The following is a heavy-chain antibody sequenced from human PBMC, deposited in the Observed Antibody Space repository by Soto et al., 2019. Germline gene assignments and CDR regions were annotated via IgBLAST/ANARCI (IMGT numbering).Heavy chain of an antibody. CDR3: ARAFSSPNWFDP. J-gene: IGHJ5*02. V-gene: IGHV3-7*03. CDR2: IKHDASEK. CDR1: GFSLSTYW. D-gene: IGHD6-13*01. Sequence: GILRLSCAAAGFSLSTYWMNWVRQAPGKGLEWVANIKHDASEKYYMDSVKGRFTISRDNAENSLHLKMNSLRAEDTAVYYCARAFSSPNWFDPWGQGTLVTVSS.